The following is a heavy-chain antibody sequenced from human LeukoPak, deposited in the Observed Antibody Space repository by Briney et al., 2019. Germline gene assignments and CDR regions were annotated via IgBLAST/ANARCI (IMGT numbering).Heavy chain of an antibody. D-gene: IGHD5-12*01. J-gene: IGHJ4*02. V-gene: IGHV3-23*01. Sequence: PGGSLRLSCAASGFIFNNYVMNWVRQAPGKGLEWVSGISASGDATFYADSVKGRFTISRDNSKNTVDLQMNSLRAEDTAVYYCTKWSGYGDSWGQGTLVTVSS. CDR2: ISASGDAT. CDR1: GFIFNNYV. CDR3: TKWSGYGDS.